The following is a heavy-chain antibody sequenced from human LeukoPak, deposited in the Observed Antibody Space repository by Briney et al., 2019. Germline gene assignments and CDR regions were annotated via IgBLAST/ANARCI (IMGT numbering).Heavy chain of an antibody. CDR2: ISGDTSTK. J-gene: IGHJ4*02. Sequence: SGGSLRLSCAASGFTFDTYSMNWVRQAPGKRLEWVSYISGDTSTKYYADSVKGRFTISRDVAKSLLYLQMNSLRAEDTAIYYCARTSTYGDYDYWGQGTLVTVSS. CDR3: ARTSTYGDYDY. D-gene: IGHD4-17*01. CDR1: GFTFDTYS. V-gene: IGHV3-48*01.